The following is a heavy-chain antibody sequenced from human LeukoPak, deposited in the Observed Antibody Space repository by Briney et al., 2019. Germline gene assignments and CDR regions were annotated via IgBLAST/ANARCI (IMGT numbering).Heavy chain of an antibody. J-gene: IGHJ6*03. CDR1: GFTVSRNV. V-gene: IGHV3-66*02. Sequence: VGSLRLSCVASGFTVSRNVMSWVRQAPGKGLEWVSLIYSGDRAFYADSVRGRFTISRNNSKHTLFLEMSSLKPEDTATYYCARDLAGFQEPRYYYYMDVWGKGTTVTVSS. D-gene: IGHD1-14*01. CDR2: IYSGDRA. CDR3: ARDLAGFQEPRYYYYMDV.